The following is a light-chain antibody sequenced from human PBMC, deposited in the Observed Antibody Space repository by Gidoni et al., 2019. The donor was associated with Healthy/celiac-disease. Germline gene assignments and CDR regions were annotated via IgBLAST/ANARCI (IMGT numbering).Light chain of an antibody. V-gene: IGKV2-28*01. Sequence: DRVRTQSPRCLPVTPGEPAYISCRSSQSLLHSNGYNYLDWYLQKPGQSPPLLIYLGSNRASGVPDRFSGSGSGTDFTLKISRVEAEDVGVYYCMQALQTPPWTFGQGTKVEIK. J-gene: IGKJ1*01. CDR3: MQALQTPPWT. CDR1: QSLLHSNGYNY. CDR2: LGS.